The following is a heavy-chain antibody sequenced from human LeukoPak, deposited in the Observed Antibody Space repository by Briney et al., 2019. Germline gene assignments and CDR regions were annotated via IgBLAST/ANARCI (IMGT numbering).Heavy chain of an antibody. CDR2: ISYDGSNK. D-gene: IGHD3-22*01. V-gene: IGHV3-30-3*01. CDR1: GFTFSSYA. Sequence: GRSLRLSCAASGFTFSSYAMHWVRQAPGKGLEWVAVISYDGSNKYYADSVKGRFTISRDNAKNSLYLQMNSLRDEDTAVYYCARVTYYYDSSGYSPPRAEYFQHWGQGTLVTVSS. J-gene: IGHJ1*01. CDR3: ARVTYYYDSSGYSPPRAEYFQH.